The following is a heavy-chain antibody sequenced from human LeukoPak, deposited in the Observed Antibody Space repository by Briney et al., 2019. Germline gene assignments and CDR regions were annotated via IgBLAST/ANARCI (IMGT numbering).Heavy chain of an antibody. J-gene: IGHJ4*02. CDR1: GFTFNNNE. V-gene: IGHV3-48*03. CDR2: ISSRGSTI. Sequence: GGSLRLSCAASGFTFNNNEMNWVRQAPGKGLEWLSYISSRGSTIYYADSVKGRFTISRDNAKNSLYLQVNGLRDEDTAVYYCARDAGSGYFDYWGQGTLVTVSS. CDR3: ARDAGSGYFDY. D-gene: IGHD6-19*01.